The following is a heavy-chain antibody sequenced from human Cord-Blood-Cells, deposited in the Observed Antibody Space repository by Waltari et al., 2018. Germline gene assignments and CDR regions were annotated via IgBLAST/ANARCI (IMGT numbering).Heavy chain of an antibody. J-gene: IGHJ3*02. CDR1: GYSISSGYY. V-gene: IGHV4-38-2*02. D-gene: IGHD5-12*01. Sequence: QVQLQESGPGLVQPSETLSLTCAVSGYSISSGYYWGWIRQPPGQGLQWIGSIYHSGSTYYNPSRKSRVTISVDTSKNQFSLKLSSVTAADTAVYYCARDHVDIVATIRDDAFDIWGQGTMVTVSS. CDR2: IYHSGST. CDR3: ARDHVDIVATIRDDAFDI.